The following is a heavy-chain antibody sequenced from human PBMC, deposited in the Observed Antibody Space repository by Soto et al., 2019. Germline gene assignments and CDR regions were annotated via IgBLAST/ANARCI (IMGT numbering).Heavy chain of an antibody. J-gene: IGHJ5*02. CDR1: GGSVSSGSYY. D-gene: IGHD3-9*01. CDR2: IYYSGST. CDR3: ARAHEYYDILTGSTSGWFDP. V-gene: IGHV4-61*01. Sequence: SLTCTVSGGSVSSGSYYWSWIREPPGKGLEWIGYIYYSGSTNYNPSLKSRVTISVDTSKNQFSLKLSSVTAADTAVYYCARAHEYYDILTGSTSGWFDPWGQGTLVTVSS.